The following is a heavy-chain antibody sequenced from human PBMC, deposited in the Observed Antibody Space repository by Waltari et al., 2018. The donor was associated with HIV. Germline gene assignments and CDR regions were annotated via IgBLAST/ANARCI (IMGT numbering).Heavy chain of an antibody. CDR3: TATVTTRGTFDY. CDR1: GFTFGRYA. J-gene: IGHJ4*02. D-gene: IGHD4-17*01. V-gene: IGHV3-21*06. CDR2: ISRSSDYI. Sequence: EVQLVASGGGLAKPGGSRRLSCAASGFTFGRYAMNWVRQAPGKGLEWIAYISRSSDYIYYADSVKGRFIISRDNAKNSVFLDMNNMRDVDTAVYYCTATVTTRGTFDYWGQGTMVPVS.